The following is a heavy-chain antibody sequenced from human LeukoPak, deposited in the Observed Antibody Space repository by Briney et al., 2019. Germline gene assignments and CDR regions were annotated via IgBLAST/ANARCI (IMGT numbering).Heavy chain of an antibody. CDR2: ISAYNGNT. CDR1: GYTFTSYG. V-gene: IGHV1-18*01. J-gene: IGHJ3*02. D-gene: IGHD2-21*01. Sequence: GASVKVSCKASGYTFTSYGISWVRQAPGQGLEWMGWISAYNGNTNYAQKLQGRVTMTTDTSTSTAYMELRSLRSEDTAVYYCEASTTYCGGDSPRAYAFDIWGQGTMVTVSS. CDR3: EASTTYCGGDSPRAYAFDI.